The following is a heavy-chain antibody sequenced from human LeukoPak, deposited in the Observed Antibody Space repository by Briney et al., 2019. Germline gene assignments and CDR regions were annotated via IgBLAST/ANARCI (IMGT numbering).Heavy chain of an antibody. V-gene: IGHV4-4*09. D-gene: IGHD3-10*01. Sequence: PSETLSLTCTVSGGSISSYYWSWIRQPPGKGLEWMGYIYTSGSTNYNPSLKSRVTISVDTSKNQFSPKLSSVTAADTAVYYCARHLPLWFGELTNWFDPWGQGTLVTVSS. CDR1: GGSISSYY. J-gene: IGHJ5*02. CDR3: ARHLPLWFGELTNWFDP. CDR2: IYTSGST.